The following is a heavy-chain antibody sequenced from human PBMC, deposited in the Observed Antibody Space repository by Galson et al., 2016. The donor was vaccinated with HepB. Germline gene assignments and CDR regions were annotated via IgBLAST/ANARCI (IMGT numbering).Heavy chain of an antibody. J-gene: IGHJ4*02. V-gene: IGHV3-21*01. CDR3: ARVETVGAAPSDY. Sequence: SLRLSCAASGFTFSDYSMNRVRQAPGKGLEWVSSISANSDYIIYAESLKGRFTIARDNVRNSLYLQMDSLRDEDTAMYYCARVETVGAAPSDYWGQGTLVTVSS. D-gene: IGHD1-26*01. CDR2: ISANSDYI. CDR1: GFTFSDYS.